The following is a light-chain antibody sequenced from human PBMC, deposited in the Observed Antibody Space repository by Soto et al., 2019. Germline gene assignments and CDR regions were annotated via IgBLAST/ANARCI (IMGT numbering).Light chain of an antibody. Sequence: QSVLTQSSSASASLGSSVKLTCTLSNGHRTNIIAWHQQQPGNAPRYLMKLESSGSYNKGSGVPDRFSGSSSGADRHLTISNLQSDDEAESYCETWDTNTRVYGTGTKLTVL. CDR2: LESSGSY. CDR1: NGHRTNI. V-gene: IGLV4-60*03. CDR3: ETWDTNTRV. J-gene: IGLJ1*01.